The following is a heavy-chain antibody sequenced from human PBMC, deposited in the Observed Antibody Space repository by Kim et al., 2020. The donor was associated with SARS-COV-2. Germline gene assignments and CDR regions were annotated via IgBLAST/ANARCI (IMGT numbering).Heavy chain of an antibody. CDR1: GFTFDDYA. CDR3: AKDMGHYYYGMDV. D-gene: IGHD3-16*01. J-gene: IGHJ6*02. Sequence: GGSLRLSCAASGFTFDDYAMHWVRQAPGKGLEWVSGISWNSGSIGYADSVKGRFTISRDNAKNSLYLQMNSLRAEDTALYYCAKDMGHYYYGMDVWAKGPRSPSP. V-gene: IGHV3-9*01. CDR2: ISWNSGSI.